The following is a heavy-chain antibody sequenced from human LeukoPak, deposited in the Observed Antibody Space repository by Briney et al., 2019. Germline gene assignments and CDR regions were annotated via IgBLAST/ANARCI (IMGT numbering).Heavy chain of an antibody. D-gene: IGHD1-26*01. CDR1: GGSISSYY. Sequence: SETLSLTCTVSGGSISSYYWSWIRQPPGKGLEWIGYIYYSGSTNYNPSLKSRVTISVDTSKNQFSLKLSSVTAADTAVYYCAGRYSGSLDYWGPGTLVTASS. CDR2: IYYSGST. J-gene: IGHJ4*02. V-gene: IGHV4-59*01. CDR3: AGRYSGSLDY.